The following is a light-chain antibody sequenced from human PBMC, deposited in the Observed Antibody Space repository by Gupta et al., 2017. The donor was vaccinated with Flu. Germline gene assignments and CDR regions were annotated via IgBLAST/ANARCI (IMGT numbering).Light chain of an antibody. CDR1: QSSSSY. CDR2: AAS. Sequence: IQMTQSPSYLSASVGDRVTLTCLASQSSSSYLNWYQQKPGKAPKLLIYAASSLQSGVPSRFSGSGSGTDFTLTISSLQPEDFATYYCQQSYSTLITFGQGTRLEIK. J-gene: IGKJ5*01. V-gene: IGKV1-39*01. CDR3: QQSYSTLIT.